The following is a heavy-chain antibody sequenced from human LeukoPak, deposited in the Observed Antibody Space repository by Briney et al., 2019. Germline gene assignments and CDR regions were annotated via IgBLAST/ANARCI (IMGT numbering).Heavy chain of an antibody. Sequence: ASVKVSCKASGYTFTSYDINWVRQATGQGLEWMGWMNPNSGNTGYAQKFQGRVTITRNTSISTAYMELRSLRSDDTAVYYCARHYDFWSGSEPLYYFDYWGQGTLVTVSS. D-gene: IGHD3-3*01. CDR1: GYTFTSYD. V-gene: IGHV1-8*03. CDR3: ARHYDFWSGSEPLYYFDY. J-gene: IGHJ4*02. CDR2: MNPNSGNT.